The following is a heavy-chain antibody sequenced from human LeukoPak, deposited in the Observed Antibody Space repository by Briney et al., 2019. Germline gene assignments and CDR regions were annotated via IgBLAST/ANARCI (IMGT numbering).Heavy chain of an antibody. CDR3: ARDHCSDGSCYFHY. D-gene: IGHD2-15*01. CDR2: IYYSGST. Sequence: KPSETLSLTCTVSGGSISSGGYYWSWIRQHPGKGLEWIGYIYYSGSTYYNPSLKSRVTISVDTSKNQFSLKLSSVTAADTAVYYCARDHCSDGSCYFHYWGQGTLVTVSS. V-gene: IGHV4-31*03. J-gene: IGHJ4*02. CDR1: GGSISSGGYY.